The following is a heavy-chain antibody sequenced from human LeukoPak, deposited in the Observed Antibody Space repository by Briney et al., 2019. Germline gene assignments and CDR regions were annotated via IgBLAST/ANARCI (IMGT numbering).Heavy chain of an antibody. CDR1: GGSFSGYY. J-gene: IGHJ4*02. D-gene: IGHD1-26*01. Sequence: SETLSPTCAVYGGSFSGYYWSWIRQPPGKGLEWIGEINHSGSTNYNPSLKSRVTISVDPSKNQFSLKLSSVTAADTAVYYCARRYSGTHFDYWGQGTLVTVSS. CDR2: INHSGST. V-gene: IGHV4-34*01. CDR3: ARRYSGTHFDY.